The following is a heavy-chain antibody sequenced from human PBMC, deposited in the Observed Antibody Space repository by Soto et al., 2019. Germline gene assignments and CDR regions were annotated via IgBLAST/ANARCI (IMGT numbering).Heavy chain of an antibody. J-gene: IGHJ4*02. V-gene: IGHV3-15*07. CDR1: GFTFSNAW. Sequence: GGSLKLSCAASGFTFSNAWMNWVRQAPGKWLERVDRIKNKTDGGTTDYAAPVKNRYNISRDDSKNTLYLQMNSLKTEDTAVYYCTTDPVTMIVVVPSSGWGQGTLVTVSS. D-gene: IGHD3-22*01. CDR2: IKNKTDGGTT. CDR3: TTDPVTMIVVVPSSG.